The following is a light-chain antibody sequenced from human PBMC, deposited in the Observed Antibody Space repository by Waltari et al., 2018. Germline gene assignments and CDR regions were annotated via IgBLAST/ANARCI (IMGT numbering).Light chain of an antibody. V-gene: IGKV3-20*01. Sequence: EIVLTQSPGTLSLSPGESAILPCRASQGVSRTLAWYQHKPGQAPKLPIYGASFRATGIPDRFTGIGSGTDFSLTISSLEPEDFAIYFCQHYVRLPATFGQGTKVEIK. J-gene: IGKJ1*01. CDR2: GAS. CDR3: QHYVRLPAT. CDR1: QGVSRT.